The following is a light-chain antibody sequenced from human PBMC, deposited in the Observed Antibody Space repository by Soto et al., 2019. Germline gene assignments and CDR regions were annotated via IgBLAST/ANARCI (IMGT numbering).Light chain of an antibody. V-gene: IGKV1-16*02. CDR1: QDISNY. J-gene: IGKJ5*01. CDR3: QQYNSYPIT. Sequence: DIQMTQSPSSLSASVGDRVTITCRASQDISNYLAWFQQKPGKAPKSLIYDATSLQSGVPSKFSGSGSGTDFTLTINSLQPEDFATYYCQQYNSYPITFGQGTRLEIK. CDR2: DAT.